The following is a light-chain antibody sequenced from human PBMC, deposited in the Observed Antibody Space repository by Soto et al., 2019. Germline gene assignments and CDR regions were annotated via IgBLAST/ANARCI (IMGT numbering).Light chain of an antibody. J-gene: IGKJ1*01. V-gene: IGKV1-5*03. CDR1: QTISSW. Sequence: DIQMTQSPSTLSGSVGDRVTITCRASQTISSWLAWYQQKPGKAPKLLIYKASTLKSGVPSRFSGSGSGTEFTLTISSLQPDDFATYYCQHYNNWPDTLGQGTKVDIK. CDR3: QHYNNWPDT. CDR2: KAS.